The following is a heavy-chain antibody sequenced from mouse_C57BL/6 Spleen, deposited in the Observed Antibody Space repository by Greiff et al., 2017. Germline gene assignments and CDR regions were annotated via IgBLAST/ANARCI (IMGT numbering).Heavy chain of an antibody. D-gene: IGHD1-1*01. CDR1: GYTFTTYP. J-gene: IGHJ1*03. CDR2: FHPYNDDT. V-gene: IGHV1-47*01. CDR3: ARKIYYYGSTYFDV. Sequence: QVQLQQSGAELVKPGASVKMSCKASGYTFTTYPIEWMKQNHGKSLEWIGNFHPYNDDTTYNEKFKGKATLTVEQSSSTVYLELSRLTSDDSAVYYFARKIYYYGSTYFDVWGTGTTVTVSS.